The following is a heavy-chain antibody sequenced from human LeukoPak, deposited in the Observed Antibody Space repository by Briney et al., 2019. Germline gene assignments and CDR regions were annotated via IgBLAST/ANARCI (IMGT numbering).Heavy chain of an antibody. J-gene: IGHJ4*02. CDR1: GFTFSSYA. Sequence: PGGSLRLSCAASGFTFSSYAMSWVRQAPGKGLEWVSAISGSGGSTYYADSVKGRFTISRDNSKNTLYLQMNSLRAEDTAVYYCAKKNSSGWYNTPSDYWGQGTLVTVSS. V-gene: IGHV3-23*01. CDR2: ISGSGGST. CDR3: AKKNSSGWYNTPSDY. D-gene: IGHD6-19*01.